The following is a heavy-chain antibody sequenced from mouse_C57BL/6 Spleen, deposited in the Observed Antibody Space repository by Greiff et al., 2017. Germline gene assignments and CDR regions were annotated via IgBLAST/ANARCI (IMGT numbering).Heavy chain of an antibody. Sequence: VQLQQSGTELVKPGASVKLSCKASGYTFTSYWMHWVKQRPGQGLEWIGNINPSNGGTNYNEKFKSKATLTVDKSSSTAYMQLSSLTSEDSAVYYCARWGFLDEAMDYWGQGTSVTVSS. CDR1: GYTFTSYW. CDR2: INPSNGGT. V-gene: IGHV1-53*01. J-gene: IGHJ4*01. CDR3: ARWGFLDEAMDY.